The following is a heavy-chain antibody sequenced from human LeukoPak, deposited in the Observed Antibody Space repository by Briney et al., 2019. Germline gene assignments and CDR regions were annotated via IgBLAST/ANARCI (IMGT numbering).Heavy chain of an antibody. CDR1: GFTFSSYW. CDR3: ARDPYGDNWFDP. CDR2: IKEDGSEK. J-gene: IGHJ5*02. V-gene: IGHV3-7*01. D-gene: IGHD4-17*01. Sequence: QPGGSVRLSCAASGFTFSSYWMSWVRQAPGKGLEWVANIKEDGSEKYYVDSVKGRFTISRDNAKKSLYLQMNNLRAEDTAVYYCARDPYGDNWFDPWGQGTLVTVSS.